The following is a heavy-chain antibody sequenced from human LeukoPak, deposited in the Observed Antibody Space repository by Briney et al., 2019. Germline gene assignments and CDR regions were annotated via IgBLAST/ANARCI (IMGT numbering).Heavy chain of an antibody. CDR2: INHSGST. V-gene: IGHV4-34*01. D-gene: IGHD2-8*01. Sequence: PSETLSLTCAVYGGSFSGYYWSWIRQPPGKGLEWIGEINHSGSTNYNPSLKSRVTISVDTSKNQFSLKLSSVTAADTAVYYCARGWSRGRFGYCTNGACYTGGVFGYWGQGTLVTVSS. CDR3: ARGWSRGRFGYCTNGACYTGGVFGY. J-gene: IGHJ4*02. CDR1: GGSFSGYY.